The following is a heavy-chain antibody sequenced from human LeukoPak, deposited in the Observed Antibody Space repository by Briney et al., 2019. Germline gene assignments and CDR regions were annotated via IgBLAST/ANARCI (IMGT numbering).Heavy chain of an antibody. Sequence: HAGGSLRLSCAASGFTFPTYAMTWVRQSQGRGLEWVSATSASGLSTYYADSVKDRFTISRDNSKNTLYLQMNSLRAEDTAVYYCAKGYASGVYYFDFWGQGTLVTVSS. CDR2: TSASGLST. CDR3: AKGYASGVYYFDF. V-gene: IGHV3-23*01. D-gene: IGHD3-10*01. CDR1: GFTFPTYA. J-gene: IGHJ4*02.